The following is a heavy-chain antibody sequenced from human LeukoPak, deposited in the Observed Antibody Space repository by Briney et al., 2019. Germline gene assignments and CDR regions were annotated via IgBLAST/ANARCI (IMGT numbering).Heavy chain of an antibody. V-gene: IGHV3-43D*03. J-gene: IGHJ4*02. CDR2: INWDGGST. Sequence: GGSLRLSCSASGFTFDDYAMHWVRQAPGKGLEWVSLINWDGGSTYYADSVKGRFTISRDNTKNSLYLQMNSLRTEDTAVYYCARESGRRNYKDYFDYWGQGTLVTVSS. CDR3: ARESGRRNYKDYFDY. CDR1: GFTFDDYA. D-gene: IGHD3-10*01.